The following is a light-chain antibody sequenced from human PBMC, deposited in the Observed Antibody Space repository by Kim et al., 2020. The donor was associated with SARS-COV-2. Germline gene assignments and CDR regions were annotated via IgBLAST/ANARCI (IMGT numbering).Light chain of an antibody. V-gene: IGLV3-1*01. CDR3: QAWDSSTAK. CDR2: QND. J-gene: IGLJ2*01. Sequence: SYELTQPPSVSVSPGQTASITCSGDKLGDKYVCWFQQKSGQSPILVIYQNDKRPSGIPERFSGSNSGNTATLTIIGTQTMDEADYYCQAWDSSTAKFGGGTQLTVL. CDR1: KLGDKY.